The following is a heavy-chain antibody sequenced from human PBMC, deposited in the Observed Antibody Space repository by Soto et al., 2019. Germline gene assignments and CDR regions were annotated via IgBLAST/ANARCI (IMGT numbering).Heavy chain of an antibody. J-gene: IGHJ4*02. Sequence: GGSLGLSFAASGFTFGGYAMPCVRQAPFKGLEWVAVISDDGTNKHYADSVRGRFTISRDNSKNTLNLQMDSLRPEDTAVYYCARAGSSRGLWLGPDYWGQGTKVTVSS. D-gene: IGHD5-18*01. CDR1: GFTFGGYA. CDR3: ARAGSSRGLWLGPDY. CDR2: ISDDGTNK. V-gene: IGHV3-30-3*01.